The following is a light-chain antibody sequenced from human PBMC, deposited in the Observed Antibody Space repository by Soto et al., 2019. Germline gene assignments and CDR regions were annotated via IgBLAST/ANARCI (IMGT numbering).Light chain of an antibody. CDR1: QSVSRSY. CDR3: QQYGSSPYT. CDR2: ATS. V-gene: IGKV3-20*01. J-gene: IGKJ2*01. Sequence: EIVLTQSPGTLSLSPGERATLSCRASQSVSRSYLAWYQQNPGQPPSLLIYATSSRATGTPDRFSGSGSGTDFTLTISRLEPEDFAVYYCQQYGSSPYTFGQGTKLELK.